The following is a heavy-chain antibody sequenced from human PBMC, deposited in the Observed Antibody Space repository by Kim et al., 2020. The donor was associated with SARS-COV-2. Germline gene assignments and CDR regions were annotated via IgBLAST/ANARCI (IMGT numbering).Heavy chain of an antibody. CDR1: GFTFSSYS. J-gene: IGHJ6*02. Sequence: GGSLRLSCAASGFTFSSYSMKWVRQAPGKGLEWVSSISTSGTYIYYAESMKGRFTSSRDNAKNSMYLQMNNLRADDTAVYYCARDIVAGGYGMDVWGQGT. CDR2: ISTSGTYI. CDR3: ARDIVAGGYGMDV. V-gene: IGHV3-21*01. D-gene: IGHD2-15*01.